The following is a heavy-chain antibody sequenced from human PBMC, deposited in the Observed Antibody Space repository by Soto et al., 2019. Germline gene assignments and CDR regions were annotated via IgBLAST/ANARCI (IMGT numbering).Heavy chain of an antibody. Sequence: GASVKVSCKASGYTFTGYYMHWVRQAPGQGLEWMGWINPNSGGTNYAQKFQGRVTMTRDTSISTAYMELSRLRSDDTAMYYCARDLGDSSGYYPDYWGQETLVTVS. V-gene: IGHV1-2*02. CDR1: GYTFTGYY. D-gene: IGHD3-22*01. CDR3: ARDLGDSSGYYPDY. J-gene: IGHJ4*02. CDR2: INPNSGGT.